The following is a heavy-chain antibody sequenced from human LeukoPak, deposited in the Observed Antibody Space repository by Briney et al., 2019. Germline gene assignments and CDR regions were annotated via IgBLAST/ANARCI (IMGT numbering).Heavy chain of an antibody. Sequence: GESLKISCKGSGYSFSNFWISWVRQMPGKGPEWMGRIDPSDSYTNYSPSFQGHVTISADKSITTAYLHLSSLKSSDSAMYYCARHQGTSGCYGDWGQGALVTVSS. CDR1: GYSFSNFW. D-gene: IGHD6-19*01. CDR2: IDPSDSYT. J-gene: IGHJ4*02. CDR3: ARHQGTSGCYGD. V-gene: IGHV5-10-1*01.